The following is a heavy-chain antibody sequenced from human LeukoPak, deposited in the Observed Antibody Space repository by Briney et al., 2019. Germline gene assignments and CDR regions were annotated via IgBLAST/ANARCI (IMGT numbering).Heavy chain of an antibody. J-gene: IGHJ4*02. CDR3: ATYRQVLLPFES. Sequence: GGSLRLSCEASGLTFRTYAMHWVRQAPGKGMEWVAVISYDGNKKQYADSVKGRFTISRDNSKSTLSLQMNSLRAEDTAIYYCATYRQVLLPFESWGQGTLVTVSS. CDR2: ISYDGNKK. V-gene: IGHV3-30*04. CDR1: GLTFRTYA. D-gene: IGHD2-8*02.